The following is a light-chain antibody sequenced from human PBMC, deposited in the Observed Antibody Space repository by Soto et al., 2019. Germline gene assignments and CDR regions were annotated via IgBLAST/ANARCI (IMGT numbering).Light chain of an antibody. Sequence: EIAMTQSPATLSVSPGERATLSCRARQSVTTDLAWYQQRPGQAPRLLIYGASSRAIGVPARFSGSGSGTQFTLTISSLQSEDFAVYYCQQYNDWPYTFGQGTKLEI. J-gene: IGKJ2*01. V-gene: IGKV3-15*01. CDR3: QQYNDWPYT. CDR2: GAS. CDR1: QSVTTD.